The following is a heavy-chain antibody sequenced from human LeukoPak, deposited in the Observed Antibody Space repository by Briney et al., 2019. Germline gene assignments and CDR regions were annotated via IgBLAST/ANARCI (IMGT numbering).Heavy chain of an antibody. Sequence: SKSLSCLASAFSLTSYAVRRVRPAPRKVRRYVSSISSANHMYYADSVKGRFTISRDNGTISLLLQMSNLRGEATAVYYCTREDCSNVRCYGASDAWGRGTLVTVSS. CDR3: TREDCSNVRCYGASDA. J-gene: IGHJ5*02. CDR1: AFSLTSYA. D-gene: IGHD2-2*01. V-gene: IGHV3-69-1*01. CDR2: ISSANHM.